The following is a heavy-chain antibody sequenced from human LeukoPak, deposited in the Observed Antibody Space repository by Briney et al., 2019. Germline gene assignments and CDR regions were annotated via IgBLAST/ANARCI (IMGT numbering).Heavy chain of an antibody. CDR2: SSSSGSTI. CDR1: GFTFSDYF. D-gene: IGHD4-23*01. V-gene: IGHV3-11*04. J-gene: IGHJ4*02. CDR3: ARDTGVGYFDY. Sequence: GGSLRLSCAASGFTFSDYFISWIRQPPAKGLEWVSYSSSSGSTINYADSVKGRFTISRDNAKNSLYLQMNSLRAEDTAVYYCARDTGVGYFDYWGQGTLVTVSS.